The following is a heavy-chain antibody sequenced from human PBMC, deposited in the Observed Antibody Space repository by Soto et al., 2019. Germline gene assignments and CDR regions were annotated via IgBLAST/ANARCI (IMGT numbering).Heavy chain of an antibody. CDR3: ASDADNAVYFDY. J-gene: IGHJ4*02. D-gene: IGHD1-20*01. V-gene: IGHV1-69*13. CDR1: GGTFSNYA. Sequence: ASVKVSCKASGGTFSNYAISWVRQAPGQGLEWMGGIILPFGTPNYAQKFQGRVTITADESMTTAYMELSGLRSEDTAVYYCASDADNAVYFDYWGQGTLVTVSS. CDR2: IILPFGTP.